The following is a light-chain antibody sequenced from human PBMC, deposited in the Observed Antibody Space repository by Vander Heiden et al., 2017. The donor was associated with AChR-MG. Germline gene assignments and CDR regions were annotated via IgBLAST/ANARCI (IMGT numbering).Light chain of an antibody. CDR2: LNSDGSH. J-gene: IGLJ3*02. CDR1: SRHSSYA. Sequence: QLVPTQSPSATASLGASVKLTCTLSSRHSSYALAWHQQQPEKGPRYLMKLNSDGSHSKGDGIPDRFSGSSSGAERYLTISSLQSEDEADYYCQTWGTGSWVFGGGTKLTVL. V-gene: IGLV4-69*01. CDR3: QTWGTGSWV.